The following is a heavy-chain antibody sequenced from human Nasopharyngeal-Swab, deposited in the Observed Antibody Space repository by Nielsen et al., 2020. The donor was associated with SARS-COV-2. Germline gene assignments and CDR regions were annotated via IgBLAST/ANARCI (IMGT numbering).Heavy chain of an antibody. D-gene: IGHD6-13*01. V-gene: IGHV3-21*01. J-gene: IGHJ4*02. CDR2: TSSRSGDI. CDR3: ARDLEGIFDH. Sequence: WSGPPPGTGLEWVSSTSSRSGDISYTDSVKGRFSISRDNAKNSLYLQMNSLRVEDTAVYYCARDLEGIFDHWGQGALVTVSS.